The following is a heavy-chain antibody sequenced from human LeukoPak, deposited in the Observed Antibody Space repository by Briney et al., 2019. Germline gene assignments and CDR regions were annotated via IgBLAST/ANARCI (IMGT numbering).Heavy chain of an antibody. J-gene: IGHJ4*02. Sequence: RPSETLSLICTVSGGSISSGSYYWSWIRQPAGKGLQWIGRIYTSGSTHSNPSLKSRVTISVDTSKNRFSLKLSSVTAADTAVYYFASFPYYYDSSGYYYWGQGTLVTVSS. CDR2: IYTSGST. V-gene: IGHV4-61*02. CDR1: GGSISSGSYY. D-gene: IGHD3-22*01. CDR3: ASFPYYYDSSGYYY.